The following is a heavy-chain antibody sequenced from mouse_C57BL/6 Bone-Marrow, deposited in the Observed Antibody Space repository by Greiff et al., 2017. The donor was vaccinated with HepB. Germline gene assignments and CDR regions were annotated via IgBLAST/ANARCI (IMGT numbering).Heavy chain of an antibody. CDR3: ARRGYGSSHWYFDV. Sequence: EVKLVESGGDLVKPGGSLKLSCAASGFTFSSYGMSWVRQTPDKRLEWVATISSGGSYTYYPDSVKGRCTISRDNAKNTLYLQMSSLKSEDTAMYYCARRGYGSSHWYFDVWGTGTTVTVSS. V-gene: IGHV5-6*02. CDR2: ISSGGSYT. CDR1: GFTFSSYG. D-gene: IGHD1-1*01. J-gene: IGHJ1*03.